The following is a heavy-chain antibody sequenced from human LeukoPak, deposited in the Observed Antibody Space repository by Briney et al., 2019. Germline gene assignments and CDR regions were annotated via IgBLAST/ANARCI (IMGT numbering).Heavy chain of an antibody. J-gene: IGHJ6*03. CDR3: ARGRRWFGETYMDV. V-gene: IGHV4-34*01. D-gene: IGHD3-10*01. Sequence: SETLSLTCAVYGGSFSGYYWSWIRQPPGKGLEWIGEINHSGSTNYNPSLKSRVTISVDTSKNQFSLKLSSVTAADTAVYYCARGRRWFGETYMDVWGKGTTVTVSS. CDR2: INHSGST. CDR1: GGSFSGYY.